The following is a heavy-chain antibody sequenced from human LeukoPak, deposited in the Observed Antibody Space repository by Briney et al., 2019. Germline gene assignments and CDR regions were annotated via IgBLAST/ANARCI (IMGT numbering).Heavy chain of an antibody. CDR3: ARDYGGSSPFDY. J-gene: IGHJ4*02. V-gene: IGHV3-69-1*02. CDR1: GFIFSHYG. Sequence: GGSLRLSCAASGFIFSHYGMNWVRQAPGKGLEWVSGITSRSTAYYADSVQGRFTISRDNAKNSLYLQMNSLRAEDTAVYYCARDYGGSSPFDYWGQGTLVTVSS. CDR2: ITSRSTA. D-gene: IGHD4-23*01.